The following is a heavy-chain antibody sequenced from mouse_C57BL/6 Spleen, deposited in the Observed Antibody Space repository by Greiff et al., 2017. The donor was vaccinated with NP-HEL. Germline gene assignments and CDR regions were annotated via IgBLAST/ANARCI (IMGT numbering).Heavy chain of an antibody. V-gene: IGHV1-61*01. CDR1: GYTFTSYW. D-gene: IGHD1-1*01. J-gene: IGHJ1*03. Sequence: VQLQQPGAELVRPGSSVKLSCKASGYTFTSYWMDWVKQRPGQGLEWIGNIYPSDSETHYNQKFKDKATLTGDKSSSTAYMQLSSLTSEDSAVSDCARTDYGSSWYFDVWGTGTTVTVSS. CDR3: ARTDYGSSWYFDV. CDR2: IYPSDSET.